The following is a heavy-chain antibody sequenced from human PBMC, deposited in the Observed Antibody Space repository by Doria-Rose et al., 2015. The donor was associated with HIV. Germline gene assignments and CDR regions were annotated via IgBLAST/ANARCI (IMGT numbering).Heavy chain of an antibody. Sequence: QESGPTLVKPTQTLTLTCTFSGFSLSTSGVGVGWIRQPPGKAPEWLALIYWDDDKRYSPSLKSRLTITKDTSKKQVVLIMTNMDPVDTATYYCARYSSDYYYFDYWGQGTLVTVSS. CDR2: IYWDDDK. V-gene: IGHV2-5*02. CDR3: ARYSSDYYYFDY. D-gene: IGHD6-19*01. CDR1: GFSLSTSGVG. J-gene: IGHJ4*02.